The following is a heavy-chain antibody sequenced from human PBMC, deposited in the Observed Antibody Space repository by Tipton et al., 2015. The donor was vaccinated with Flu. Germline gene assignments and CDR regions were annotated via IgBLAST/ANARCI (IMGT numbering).Heavy chain of an antibody. J-gene: IGHJ4*02. Sequence: TLSLTCTVSGGSITSTDYYWGWIRQPPGKGLEWVASIYYTGTTYYTPSLQSRVPISVDTSKNQFSLKLTSVTAADTAVYYCARSRLLRVFDYWGQGTLVAVSS. D-gene: IGHD6-25*01. CDR3: ARSRLLRVFDY. CDR1: GGSITSTDYY. V-gene: IGHV4-39*01. CDR2: IYYTGTT.